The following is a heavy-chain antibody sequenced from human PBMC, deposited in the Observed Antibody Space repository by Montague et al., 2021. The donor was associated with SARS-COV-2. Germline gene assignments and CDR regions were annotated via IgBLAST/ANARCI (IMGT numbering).Heavy chain of an antibody. D-gene: IGHD1-7*01. V-gene: IGHV2-70*11. J-gene: IGHJ4*02. CDR2: IDWDDDK. CDR3: ARETGTTVSLDY. Sequence: PVLVKPTKTLTLTCTFSGFSLSTSGMCVSWIRQPPGKALEWLARIDWDDDKYYSTSLKTRLTISKDTSKNQVVLTMTNMDPVDTATYYCARETGTTVSLDYGGQGTLVTVSS. CDR1: GFSLSTSGMC.